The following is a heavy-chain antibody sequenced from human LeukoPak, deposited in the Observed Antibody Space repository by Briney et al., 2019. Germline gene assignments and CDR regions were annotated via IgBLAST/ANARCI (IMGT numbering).Heavy chain of an antibody. CDR3: AAYDSSGYSGKYFQH. J-gene: IGHJ1*01. CDR1: GFSFSSYW. V-gene: IGHV3-74*01. CDR2: INSDGSST. D-gene: IGHD3-22*01. Sequence: PGGSLRLSCAASGFSFSSYWMHWVRQAPGKGLVWVSRINSDGSSTSYADSVKGRFTISRDNAKNTLYLQMNSLRAEDTAVYYCAAYDSSGYSGKYFQHWGQGTLVTVSS.